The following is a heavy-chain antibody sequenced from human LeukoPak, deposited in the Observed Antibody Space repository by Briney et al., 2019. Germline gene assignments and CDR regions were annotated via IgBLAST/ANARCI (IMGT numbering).Heavy chain of an antibody. CDR2: IIPILGIA. V-gene: IGHV1-69*04. J-gene: IGHJ4*02. CDR3: ARDGVYCSSTSCADY. D-gene: IGHD2-2*01. CDR1: GGTFSSYA. Sequence: GASVKVSCKASGGTFSSYAISWVRQAPGQGLEWMGRIIPILGIANYAQKFQGRVTITADKSTSTAYMELSSLRSGDTAVYYCARDGVYCSSTSCADYWGQGTLVTVSS.